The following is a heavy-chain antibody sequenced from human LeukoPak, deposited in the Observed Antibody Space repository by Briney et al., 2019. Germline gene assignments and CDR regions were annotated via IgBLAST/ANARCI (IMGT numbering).Heavy chain of an antibody. Sequence: GSSVKVSCKASGYTFTGYYMHWVRQAPGQGLEWMGWINPNSGGTNYAQKFQGRVIITRETSLRTAYMELSRLRSDDTAAYYCARYKSGMGLHGSVDYWGQGTLVTVSS. CDR3: ARYKSGMGLHGSVDY. CDR2: INPNSGGT. V-gene: IGHV1-2*02. CDR1: GYTFTGYY. D-gene: IGHD3-10*01. J-gene: IGHJ4*02.